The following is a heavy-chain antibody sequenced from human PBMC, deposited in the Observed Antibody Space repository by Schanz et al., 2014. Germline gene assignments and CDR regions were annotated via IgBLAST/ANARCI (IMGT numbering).Heavy chain of an antibody. V-gene: IGHV3-48*03. CDR2: ISGTATYT. Sequence: EAQLLESGGGLVQPGGSLRLSCAASGFTFSSYAMSWVRRAPGKGLEWVSYISGTATYTNYADSVKGRITISRDNAKNSLYLQMNRLRAEDTALYYCAIIGVMVAVAGTRADYWGQGTLVTVSS. D-gene: IGHD6-19*01. J-gene: IGHJ4*02. CDR1: GFTFSSYA. CDR3: AIIGVMVAVAGTRADY.